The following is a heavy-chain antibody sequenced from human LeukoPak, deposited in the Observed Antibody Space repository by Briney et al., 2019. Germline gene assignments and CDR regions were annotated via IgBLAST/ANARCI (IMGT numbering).Heavy chain of an antibody. V-gene: IGHV3-21*01. J-gene: IGHJ4*02. Sequence: GGSLRLSCAASGFTFSSCSMNWVRQAPGKGLEWVSSISSSSSYIYYADPVKGRFTISRDNAKNSLYLQMNSLRAVDTAVYYCARDGEYYDFWSGYSTTGYFDYWGQGTLVTVSS. CDR2: ISSSSSYI. D-gene: IGHD3-3*01. CDR3: ARDGEYYDFWSGYSTTGYFDY. CDR1: GFTFSSCS.